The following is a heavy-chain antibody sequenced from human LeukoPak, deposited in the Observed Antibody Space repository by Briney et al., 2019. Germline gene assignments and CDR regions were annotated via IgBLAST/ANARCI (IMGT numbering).Heavy chain of an antibody. CDR2: IIPIFGTA. CDR3: AKGNVDRRFDP. J-gene: IGHJ5*02. D-gene: IGHD5-12*01. CDR1: GGTFSSYA. Sequence: SVKVSCKASGGTFSSYAISWVRQAPGQGLEWMGGIIPIFGTANYAQKFRGRVTITTDESTSTAYMELSSLRSEDTAVYYCAKGNVDRRFDPWGQGTLVTVSS. V-gene: IGHV1-69*05.